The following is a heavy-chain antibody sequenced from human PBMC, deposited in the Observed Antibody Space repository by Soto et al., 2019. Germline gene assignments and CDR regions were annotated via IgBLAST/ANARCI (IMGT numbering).Heavy chain of an antibody. D-gene: IGHD2-2*03. J-gene: IGHJ6*02. V-gene: IGHV1-69*06. CDR3: ATVDISTWIDGMVV. Sequence: SVEVSCKASGGTFSSYAISWVRQAPGQGLEWMGGTFPMFGKANYAQKFQGRVTISADKSTSTAYMELSSLRSEDTAVYYCATVDISTWIDGMVVWGPGTTVTVSS. CDR2: TFPMFGKA. CDR1: GGTFSSYA.